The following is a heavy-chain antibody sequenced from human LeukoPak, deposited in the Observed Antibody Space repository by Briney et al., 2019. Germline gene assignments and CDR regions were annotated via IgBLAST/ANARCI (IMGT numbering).Heavy chain of an antibody. J-gene: IGHJ6*02. CDR3: TRSSAVDGMDV. V-gene: IGHV3-73*01. D-gene: IGHD4-23*01. CDR2: IRSKANSYAT. Sequence: QPGGSLKLSCAASGFTFSGSAMHWVRQASGKGLEWVGRIRSKANSYATAYAASVKGRFTISRDDSKNTAYLQMNSLKTEDTAVYYCTRSSAVDGMDVWGQGTTVTVSS. CDR1: GFTFSGSA.